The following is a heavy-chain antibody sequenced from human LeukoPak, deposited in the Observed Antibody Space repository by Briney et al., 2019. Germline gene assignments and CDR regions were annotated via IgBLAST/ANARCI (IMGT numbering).Heavy chain of an antibody. CDR3: VRGGLYHYSGTSGDY. V-gene: IGHV3-7*01. J-gene: IGHJ4*02. CDR1: GFTFNTYW. D-gene: IGHD1-26*01. CDR2: VNQGGSET. Sequence: GGSLRLSCAASGFTFNTYWMTWVRQAPGKGLEWVANVNQGGSETYYVDSVKGRFIISRDNAKNSMYLQMNSLRAEDTAVYYCVRGGLYHYSGTSGDYWGQGSLVTVSS.